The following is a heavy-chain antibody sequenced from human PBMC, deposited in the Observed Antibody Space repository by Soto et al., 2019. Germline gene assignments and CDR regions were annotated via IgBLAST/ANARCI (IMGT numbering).Heavy chain of an antibody. CDR1: GGTFGSYA. J-gene: IGHJ1*01. CDR3: ARVYGDFWSGYYTGYFQH. Sequence: SVKVSCKASGGTFGSYAISWVRQAPGQGLEWMGGIIPIFGTANYAQKFQGRVTITADKSTSTAYMELSSLRSEDTAVYYCARVYGDFWSGYYTGYFQHWGQGTLVTVSS. D-gene: IGHD3-3*01. V-gene: IGHV1-69*06. CDR2: IIPIFGTA.